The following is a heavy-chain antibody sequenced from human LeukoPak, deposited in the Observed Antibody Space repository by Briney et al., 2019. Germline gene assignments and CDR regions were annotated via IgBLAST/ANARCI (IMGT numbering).Heavy chain of an antibody. V-gene: IGHV3-30*02. CDR1: GFTFSSYG. J-gene: IGHJ6*03. CDR2: IRYDGSNK. CDR3: AKDNGPDYYDSSGYYAPYYMDV. D-gene: IGHD3-22*01. Sequence: GGSLRLSCAASGFTFSSYGMHWVRQAPGKGLEWVAFIRYDGSNKYYADSVKGRFTISRDNSKNTLYLQMNSLRAEDTAVYYCAKDNGPDYYDSSGYYAPYYMDVWGKGTTVTVSS.